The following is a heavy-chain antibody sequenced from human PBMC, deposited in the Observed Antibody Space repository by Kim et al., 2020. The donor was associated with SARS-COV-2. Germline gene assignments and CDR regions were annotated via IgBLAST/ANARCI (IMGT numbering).Heavy chain of an antibody. Sequence: GGSLRLSCAVSGFTLSNNAMSWVRQAPGRGLEWVSTIHPRAETTYYADSVNGRFTIYRDNSNRTLYLQLNGLRADDTAVYYCVKDRGGSGWPVFDFWGQG. CDR1: GFTLSNNA. D-gene: IGHD6-19*01. V-gene: IGHV3-23*01. CDR3: VKDRGGSGWPVFDF. CDR2: IHPRAETT. J-gene: IGHJ4*02.